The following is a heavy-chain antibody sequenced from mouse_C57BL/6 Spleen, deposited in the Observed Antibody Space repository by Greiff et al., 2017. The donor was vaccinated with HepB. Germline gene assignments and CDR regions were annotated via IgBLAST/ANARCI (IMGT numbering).Heavy chain of an antibody. V-gene: IGHV7-3*01. CDR3: ARYRSNYGYFGV. Sequence: EVKLEESGGGLVQPGGSLSLSCAASGFTFTDYYMSWVRQPPGKALEWLGFIRNKANGYTTEYSASVKGRFTISRDNSQSILYLQLNALRAEDSATYYCARYRSNYGYFGVWGTGTTVTVSS. J-gene: IGHJ1*03. CDR1: GFTFTDYY. CDR2: IRNKANGYTT. D-gene: IGHD2-5*01.